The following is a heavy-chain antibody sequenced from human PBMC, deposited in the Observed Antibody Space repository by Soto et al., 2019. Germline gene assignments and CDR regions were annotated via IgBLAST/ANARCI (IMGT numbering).Heavy chain of an antibody. CDR1: GGTFSSYT. CDR2: IIPILGIA. J-gene: IGHJ4*02. CDR3: ARDMTSDY. Sequence: GASVKVSCKASGGTFSSYTISWVRQAPGQGLEWMGRIIPILGIANYAQKFQGRVTITRDTSASTAYMELSSLRSEDTAVYYCARDMTSDYWGQRPLVTVSS. V-gene: IGHV1-69*04. D-gene: IGHD2-21*02.